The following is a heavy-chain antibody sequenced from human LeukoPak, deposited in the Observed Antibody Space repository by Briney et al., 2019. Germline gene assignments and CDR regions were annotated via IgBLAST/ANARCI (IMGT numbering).Heavy chain of an antibody. CDR1: GGSVSSGSYY. D-gene: IGHD4-11*01. CDR3: ARDGSNWSNDYYHGVDV. J-gene: IGHJ6*02. CDR2: IYYSGST. Sequence: PSETLSLTCTVSGGSVSSGSYYWSWIRQPPGKGLEWIGYIYYSGSTNYNPSLKSRVTISVDTSKNQSSLKLSSVTAADTAVYYCARDGSNWSNDYYHGVDVWGQGTTVTVSS. V-gene: IGHV4-61*01.